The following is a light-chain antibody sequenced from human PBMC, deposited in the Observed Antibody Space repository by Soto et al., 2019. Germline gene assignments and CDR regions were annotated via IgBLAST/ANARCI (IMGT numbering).Light chain of an antibody. CDR1: SSNIGAGYD. Sequence: QSALTQPASVSGAPGQRVTISCTGSSSNIGAGYDVHWYQQLPGTAPKLLIYSDNSRPSGVPDRFSGSKSGTSASLAITGLQAEDEADYYCQSFDSSLSGWVFGGGTKVTVL. J-gene: IGLJ3*02. V-gene: IGLV1-40*01. CDR3: QSFDSSLSGWV. CDR2: SDN.